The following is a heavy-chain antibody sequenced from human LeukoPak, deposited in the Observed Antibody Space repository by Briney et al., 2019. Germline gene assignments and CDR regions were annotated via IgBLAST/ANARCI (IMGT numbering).Heavy chain of an antibody. CDR3: AKDGRSLLRYFDWLCPLDY. D-gene: IGHD3-9*01. V-gene: IGHV3-30*18. J-gene: IGHJ4*02. CDR2: ISYDGSNK. CDR1: GFTFSSYG. Sequence: PGGPLRLSCAASGFTFSSYGMHWVRQVPGKGLEWVAVISYDGSNKFYADSVKCRFTISRDNSKNTLYQQMDSLRAEDTAVYYCAKDGRSLLRYFDWLCPLDYWGQVPVVTVSS.